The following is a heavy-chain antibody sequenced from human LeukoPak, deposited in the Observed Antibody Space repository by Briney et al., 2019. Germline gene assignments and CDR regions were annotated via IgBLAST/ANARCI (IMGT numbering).Heavy chain of an antibody. Sequence: PSQILSLTCAVSGVSISSGGYFWSWIRQPPGKSLEWIGYIYHSGSTYYNPSLKSRVTISVDRSKNQFSLKLSSVTAADTAVYYCARVRDGYNQFDYWGQGTLVTVSS. CDR3: ARVRDGYNQFDY. V-gene: IGHV4-30-2*01. D-gene: IGHD5-24*01. CDR1: GVSISSGGYF. CDR2: IYHSGST. J-gene: IGHJ4*02.